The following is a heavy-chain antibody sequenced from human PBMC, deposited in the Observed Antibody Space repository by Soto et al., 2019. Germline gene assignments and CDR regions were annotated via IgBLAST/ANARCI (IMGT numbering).Heavy chain of an antibody. CDR2: LIPIFGTT. J-gene: IGHJ6*02. V-gene: IGHV1-69*01. CDR3: ASLPSFYYGSGAGMDV. D-gene: IGHD3-10*01. Sequence: QVQLVQSGTEVKKPGSSVKVSCKASGGTFRSNAISWVRQAPGQGLEWMGGLIPIFGTTNYAQKFQGRVTITADESASTAYRELSSLRSDDTAVYYCASLPSFYYGSGAGMDVWGQGTTVTVSS. CDR1: GGTFRSNA.